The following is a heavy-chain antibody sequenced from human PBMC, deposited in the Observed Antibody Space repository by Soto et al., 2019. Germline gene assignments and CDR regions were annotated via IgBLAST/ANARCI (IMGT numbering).Heavy chain of an antibody. V-gene: IGHV4-4*09. J-gene: IGHJ6*04. CDR1: GDSVRNQY. CDR3: AGTPDYRLKGV. D-gene: IGHD3-16*01. Sequence: QVQMQESGPGLVKPSETLSLTCTVSGDSVRNQYWSWIRRPPGRGLEWIGYIYRSGSTKYKPSLKSRLTISVEPAQSQFPLKLSSVTAADTAVYYCAGTPDYRLKGVWGKRTTVTVSS. CDR2: IYRSGST.